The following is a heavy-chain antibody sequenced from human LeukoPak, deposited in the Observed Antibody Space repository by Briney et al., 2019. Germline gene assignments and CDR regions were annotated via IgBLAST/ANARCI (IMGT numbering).Heavy chain of an antibody. D-gene: IGHD2-15*01. Sequence: NPSETLSLTCTVSGGSISSYYWSWIRQPPAKGLGWMGYIYYSGSPNYNPSPKSRVPLAVDMSKNQFPLKLDPVTAADTALDFRSTNECSGGSCQLEDYYMDVWGKGTTVTVSS. CDR3: STNECSGGSCQLEDYYMDV. CDR2: IYYSGSP. CDR1: GGSISSYY. V-gene: IGHV4-59*13. J-gene: IGHJ6*03.